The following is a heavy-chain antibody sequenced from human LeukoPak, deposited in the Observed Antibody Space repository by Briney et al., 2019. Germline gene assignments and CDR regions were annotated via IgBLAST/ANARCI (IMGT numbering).Heavy chain of an antibody. J-gene: IGHJ4*02. CDR2: INHSGST. Sequence: PSETLSLTCAVYGGSFSGYYWSWIRQPPGKGLEWIGEINHSGSTNYNPSLKSRVTISVDTSKNQFSLKLSSVTAADTAVYYCARGGYGGLTHWGQGTLVTVSS. CDR1: GGSFSGYY. D-gene: IGHD5-12*01. CDR3: ARGGYGGLTH. V-gene: IGHV4-34*01.